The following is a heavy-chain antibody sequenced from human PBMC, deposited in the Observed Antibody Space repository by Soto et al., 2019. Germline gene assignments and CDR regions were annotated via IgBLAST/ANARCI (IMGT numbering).Heavy chain of an antibody. CDR2: ISYDGSNK. CDR1: GFTFSSYG. CDR3: ARPSDLWSGYFSDPYYNMDG. Sequence: GGSLRLSCAASGFTFSSYGMHWVRQAPGKGLEWVAVISYDGSNKYYADSVKGRFTISRDNSKNTLYLQMNSLRAEDTAVYYCARPSDLWSGYFSDPYYNMDGXGKGTTVTVSS. J-gene: IGHJ6*03. V-gene: IGHV3-30*03. D-gene: IGHD3-3*01.